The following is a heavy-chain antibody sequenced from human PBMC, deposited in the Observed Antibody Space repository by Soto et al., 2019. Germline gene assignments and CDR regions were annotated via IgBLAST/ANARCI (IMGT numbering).Heavy chain of an antibody. Sequence: PGGSLRLSCAASGFAFSSYGLNWVRQAPGKGLEWVEVIWYDASKQYYADSVRGRFTISRDNSRNTLYLQMNSLRAEDTAVYYCARDIVAYFDYWGQGTPVTVSS. CDR1: GFAFSSYG. CDR3: ARDIVAYFDY. D-gene: IGHD5-12*01. J-gene: IGHJ4*02. V-gene: IGHV3-33*01. CDR2: IWYDASKQ.